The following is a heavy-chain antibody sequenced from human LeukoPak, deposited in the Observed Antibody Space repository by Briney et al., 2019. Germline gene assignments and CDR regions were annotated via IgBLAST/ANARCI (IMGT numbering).Heavy chain of an antibody. CDR3: ARDTGIAAAAHRPFDI. V-gene: IGHV3-7*01. CDR1: GFTFSRYW. D-gene: IGHD6-13*01. Sequence: GGSLRLSCAASGFTFSRYWMSWVRQAPGKGLEWVANIKQDGSEKYYVDSVKDRFTISRDNAKNSLYLQIHSLRAEDTAVYYCARDTGIAAAAHRPFDIWGQGTMVTVSS. CDR2: IKQDGSEK. J-gene: IGHJ3*02.